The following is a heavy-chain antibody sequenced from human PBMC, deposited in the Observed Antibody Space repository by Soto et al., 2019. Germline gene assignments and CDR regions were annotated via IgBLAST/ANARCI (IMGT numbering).Heavy chain of an antibody. CDR1: GFTFSSYG. CDR2: ISYDGSNK. Sequence: QVQLVESGGGVVQPGRSLRLSCAASGFTFSSYGMHWVRQAPGKGLEWVAVISYDGSNKYYADSVKGRFTISRDNSKNTLYLQMNSLRAEDTAVYYCANPRRVLWFGELLSQGFDPWGQGTLVTVSS. CDR3: ANPRRVLWFGELLSQGFDP. V-gene: IGHV3-30*18. D-gene: IGHD3-10*01. J-gene: IGHJ5*02.